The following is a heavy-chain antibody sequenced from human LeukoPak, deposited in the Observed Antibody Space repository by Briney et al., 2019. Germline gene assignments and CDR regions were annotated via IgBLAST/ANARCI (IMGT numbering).Heavy chain of an antibody. D-gene: IGHD6-6*01. CDR2: IGTAGDT. Sequence: TGGSLRLSCAASGFTFSSYDMHWVRQAPGKGLEWVSTIGTAGDTYYPGSVKGRFTISRENAKNSLYLQMNSLRAGDTAVYYCARGLSSSSGAFDRWGEGTMVTVSS. J-gene: IGHJ3*02. CDR1: GFTFSSYD. CDR3: ARGLSSSSGAFDR. V-gene: IGHV3-13*04.